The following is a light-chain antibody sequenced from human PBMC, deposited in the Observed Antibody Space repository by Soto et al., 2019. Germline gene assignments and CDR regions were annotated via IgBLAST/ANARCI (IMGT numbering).Light chain of an antibody. CDR3: CSYTTSNTRQIV. J-gene: IGLJ1*01. V-gene: IGLV2-14*01. CDR2: DVS. Sequence: QPVLTQPASVSGSPGQSSTISCTGTSSDVGGYNYVSWYQQHPGKAPKFMIYDVSNRPSGVSNRFSGSKSGNTASLTISGLQAEDEADYYCCSYTTSNTRQIVFGTGTKVTVL. CDR1: SSDVGGYNY.